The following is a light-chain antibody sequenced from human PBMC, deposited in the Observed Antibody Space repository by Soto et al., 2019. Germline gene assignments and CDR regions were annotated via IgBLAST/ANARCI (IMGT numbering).Light chain of an antibody. V-gene: IGLV2-11*01. CDR1: SSDVGGYNY. Sequence: QSALTQPRSVSGSPGQSVTISCTGTSSDVGGYNYVSWYQQPQGKAPKLMIYDVSKRPSGVPDRLSRSKSGNTASLTISGLQAEDEADYYCCSYAGSYTYVFGTGTKSPS. CDR2: DVS. J-gene: IGLJ1*01. CDR3: CSYAGSYTYV.